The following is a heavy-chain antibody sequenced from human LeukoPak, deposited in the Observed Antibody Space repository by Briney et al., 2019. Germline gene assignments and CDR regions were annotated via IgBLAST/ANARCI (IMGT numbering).Heavy chain of an antibody. CDR1: GFTFRSYA. V-gene: IGHV3-23*01. CDR2: MSGSWDTT. CDR3: AKVGARGCSSSTCFIY. J-gene: IGHJ4*02. D-gene: IGHD2-2*01. Sequence: PGGSLRLSCAASGFTFRSYAMIWVRQAPGKGLEWVSAMSGSWDTTYYADPVKGRFTISRDNPKNTVYLQMNSLRPEDTDVYYCAKVGARGCSSSTCFIYWGQGTLVTVSS.